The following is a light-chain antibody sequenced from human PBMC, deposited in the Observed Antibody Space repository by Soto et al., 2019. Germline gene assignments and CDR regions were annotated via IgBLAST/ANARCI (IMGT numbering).Light chain of an antibody. CDR1: QTVTNSY. CDR2: DVS. CDR3: QHYGVSPT. Sequence: EIVLTQSPGTLSLSPGERATLSCRSSQTVTNSYLAWYQQQPGQAPRLLIYDVSSRAPGIPDRFRGSGSGTYCALAISSLEAEDYTVYHCQHYGVSPTFGQVIKV. V-gene: IGKV3-20*01. J-gene: IGKJ1*01.